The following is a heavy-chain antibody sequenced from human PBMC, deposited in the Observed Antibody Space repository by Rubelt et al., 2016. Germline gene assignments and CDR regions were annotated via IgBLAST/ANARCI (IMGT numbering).Heavy chain of an antibody. CDR1: GFTFSSYG. D-gene: IGHD2-21*01. CDR3: ARAYCGGDCFPYFDY. Sequence: QLQLVESGGGVVQPGRSLRLSCAASGFTFSSYGMHWVRQAPGKGLEWVAVIWYDGSNKYYADSVKGRFTISRDNSKNTLYLQMNSLRAEDTAVYYCARAYCGGDCFPYFDYWGQGTLVTVSS. J-gene: IGHJ4*02. CDR2: IWYDGSNK. V-gene: IGHV3-33*01.